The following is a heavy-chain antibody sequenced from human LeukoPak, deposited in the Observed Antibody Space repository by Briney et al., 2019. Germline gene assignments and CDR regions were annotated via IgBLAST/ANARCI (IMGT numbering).Heavy chain of an antibody. V-gene: IGHV4-39*07. CDR2: MLYSGNT. CDR1: GGSISSTSYY. Sequence: PSETLSLTCTVSGGSISSTSYYWGWIRQPPGKGLEWIGSMLYSGNTYYNPSLKSRVTISVDTSKNQFSLKLSSVTAADTAVYYCARRADYGDEEWYFDYWGQGTLVTVSS. CDR3: ARRADYGDEEWYFDY. J-gene: IGHJ4*02. D-gene: IGHD4-17*01.